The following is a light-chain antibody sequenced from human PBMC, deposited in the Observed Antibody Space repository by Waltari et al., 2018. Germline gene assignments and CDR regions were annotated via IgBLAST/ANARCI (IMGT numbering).Light chain of an antibody. J-gene: IGKJ4*01. CDR1: QNIGDNY. V-gene: IGKV3-20*01. Sequence: EIVLTQSPGTLSLSPGERATLSCRASQNIGDNYLAWYQQKLGQAPRLLIYGASISAAGISDRFSGSGSGTDFNIIISWLEPEYFAMYYCQQFGSSSSLTFGGGTNVVIK. CDR2: GAS. CDR3: QQFGSSSSLT.